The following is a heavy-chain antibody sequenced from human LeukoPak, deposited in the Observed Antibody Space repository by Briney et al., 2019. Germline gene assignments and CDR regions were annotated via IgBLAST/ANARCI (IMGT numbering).Heavy chain of an antibody. CDR2: VHNVGST. D-gene: IGHD6-19*01. V-gene: IGHV4-39*01. Sequence: SETLSLTCTVSGVSTTNGIYYWAWIRQSPGKGLEWIGSVHNVGSTYYNLSLRSRVTMSIDTSKNQFSLRLNSVTAADTAVYYCARHAEYNSGWHFYLDHWGQGILVTVSS. CDR1: GVSTTNGIYY. J-gene: IGHJ4*02. CDR3: ARHAEYNSGWHFYLDH.